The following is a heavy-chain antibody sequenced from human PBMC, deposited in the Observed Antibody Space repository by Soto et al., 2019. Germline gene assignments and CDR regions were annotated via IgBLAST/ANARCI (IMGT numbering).Heavy chain of an antibody. Sequence: PLATLSLTCTVSGGSISSSSYYWGWIRQPPGKGLEWIGSIYYSGSTYYNPSLKSRVTISVDTSKNQFSLKLSSVTAADKAVYYCARHPHSSSWTTFDYWGQGTLVTVSS. J-gene: IGHJ4*02. CDR3: ARHPHSSSWTTFDY. CDR1: GGSISSSSYY. D-gene: IGHD6-13*01. CDR2: IYYSGST. V-gene: IGHV4-39*01.